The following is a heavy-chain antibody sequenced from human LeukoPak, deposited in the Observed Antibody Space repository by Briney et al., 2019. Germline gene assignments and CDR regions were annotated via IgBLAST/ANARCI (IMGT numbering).Heavy chain of an antibody. J-gene: IGHJ5*02. CDR2: IYHSGST. CDR3: ARELGYCSGGSCYDWFDP. V-gene: IGHV4-30-2*01. D-gene: IGHD2-15*01. CDR1: GGSISSGGYS. Sequence: SETLSLTCTVSGGSISSGGYSWSWIRQPPGTGLEWIGYIYHSGSTYYNPSLKSRVTISVDRSKNQFSLKLSSVTAADTAVYYCARELGYCSGGSCYDWFDPWGQGTLVTVSS.